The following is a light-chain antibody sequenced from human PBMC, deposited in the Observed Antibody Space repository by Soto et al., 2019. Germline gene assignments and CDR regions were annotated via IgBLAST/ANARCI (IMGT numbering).Light chain of an antibody. V-gene: IGLV4-69*01. Sequence: QSVLTQSPSASASLGASVKLTCTLSSGHSTYAIAWHQQQPEKGPRYLMKLNSDGRHYKGDGISDRFSGSSSGAERYLTISSLKSEDEADYYCQTWGTDIVVFGGGTKLTVL. CDR2: LNSDGRH. CDR1: SGHSTYA. J-gene: IGLJ2*01. CDR3: QTWGTDIVV.